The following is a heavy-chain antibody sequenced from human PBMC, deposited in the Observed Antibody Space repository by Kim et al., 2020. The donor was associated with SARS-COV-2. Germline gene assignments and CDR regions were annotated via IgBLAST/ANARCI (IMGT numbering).Heavy chain of an antibody. D-gene: IGHD5-12*01. Sequence: GGSLRLSCAASGFTFSSYAMSWVRQAPGKGLEWVSAISGSGGSTYYADSVKGRFTISRDNSKNTLYLQMNGLRAEDTAVYYCAKDGGSGYGPEYFQHWGQGTLVTVSS. CDR2: ISGSGGST. J-gene: IGHJ1*01. CDR3: AKDGGSGYGPEYFQH. V-gene: IGHV3-23*01. CDR1: GFTFSSYA.